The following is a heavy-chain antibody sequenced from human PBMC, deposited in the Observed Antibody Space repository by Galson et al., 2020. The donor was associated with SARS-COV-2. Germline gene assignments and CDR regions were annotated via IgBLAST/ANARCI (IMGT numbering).Heavy chain of an antibody. CDR1: GFTFSDYY. CDR3: ARDLGVAVAVYSGH. CDR2: ISSDVKTI. V-gene: IGHV3-11*01. D-gene: IGHD6-19*01. Sequence: GGSLRLSCTASGFTFSDYYMGWIRQAPGKGLEWVSYISSDVKTIYYADSVKGRFTISRDNAKNSLYLQMNSLRAEDTAVYYCARDLGVAVAVYSGHWGQGTLVTVAA. J-gene: IGHJ4*02.